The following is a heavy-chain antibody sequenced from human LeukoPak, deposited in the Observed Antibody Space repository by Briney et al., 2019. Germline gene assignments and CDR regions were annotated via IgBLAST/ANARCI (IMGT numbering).Heavy chain of an antibody. CDR2: IYYSGST. CDR1: GGSMSSSY. V-gene: IGHV4-59*01. D-gene: IGHD3-9*01. Sequence: SETLSLTCTVSGGSMSSSYWSWIRQPAGKGLEWMGYIYYSGSTNYNPSLKSRVTISVDTSKNQFSLKLSSVTAADTAVYYCARVRAILTGYPSDYFDYWGQGTLVTVSS. CDR3: ARVRAILTGYPSDYFDY. J-gene: IGHJ4*02.